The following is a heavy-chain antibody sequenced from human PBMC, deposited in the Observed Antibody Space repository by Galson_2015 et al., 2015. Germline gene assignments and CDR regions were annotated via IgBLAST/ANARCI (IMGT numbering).Heavy chain of an antibody. V-gene: IGHV5-51*01. CDR1: GYSFPNYW. D-gene: IGHD3-10*01. CDR2: IYPGDSDT. Sequence: QSGAEVKKPGESLKISCKTSGYSFPNYWIGWVRQMPGKGLEWMGIIYPGDSDTRYSPSFQGQVTISADKSITTTYLQWCSLKASDTAIYHCARGGYYGSGSYYSFDFWGQGTLVTVSS. J-gene: IGHJ4*02. CDR3: ARGGYYGSGSYYSFDF.